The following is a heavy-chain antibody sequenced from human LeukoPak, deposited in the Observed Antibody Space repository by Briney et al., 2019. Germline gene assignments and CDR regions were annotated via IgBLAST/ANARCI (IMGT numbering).Heavy chain of an antibody. D-gene: IGHD3-22*01. V-gene: IGHV3-7*01. CDR2: IKQDGSQK. CDR3: ARELGYYDSSGYYHP. CDR1: GFTFSSYW. Sequence: GGSLRLSCAASGFTFSSYWMSWVRQAPGKGLEGVADIKQDGSQKYYVYSVKVRFTISRDNAKNSLYLQMNILRAEDTAVYYCARELGYYDSSGYYHPWGQGTLVTVSS. J-gene: IGHJ5*02.